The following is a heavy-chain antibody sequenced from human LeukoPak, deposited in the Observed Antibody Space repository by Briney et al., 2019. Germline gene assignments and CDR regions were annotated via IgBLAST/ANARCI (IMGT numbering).Heavy chain of an antibody. CDR3: ARARASGRSGFDY. J-gene: IGHJ4*02. Sequence: PGGSLRLSCAASGFSFSSYWMHWVRQAPGKGLVWVSRIKTDGSSATYADSVKGRFTISRDNAKNSLYLQMNSLRDEDTAVYYCARARASGRSGFDYWGQGTLVTVSS. D-gene: IGHD2-15*01. V-gene: IGHV3-74*01. CDR1: GFSFSSYW. CDR2: IKTDGSSA.